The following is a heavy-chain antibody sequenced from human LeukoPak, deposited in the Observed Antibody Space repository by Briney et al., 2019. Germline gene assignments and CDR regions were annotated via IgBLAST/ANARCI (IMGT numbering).Heavy chain of an antibody. J-gene: IGHJ3*02. CDR3: VRDWEGFNFDI. V-gene: IGHV4-59*02. CDR2: IHNSGST. Sequence: SETLSLTCTVSGGSVSSYYWSWIRQPPGGGLEWIAYIHNSGSTNYNLSLKTRVTISVDTSKNQFSLKLSSVTAADTAVYYCVRDWEGFNFDIWGQGTMVTVSS. D-gene: IGHD1-26*01. CDR1: GGSVSSYY.